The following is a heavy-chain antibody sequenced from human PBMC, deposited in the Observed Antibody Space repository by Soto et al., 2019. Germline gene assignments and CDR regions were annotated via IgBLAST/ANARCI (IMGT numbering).Heavy chain of an antibody. D-gene: IGHD6-13*01. Sequence: QVQLVESGGGVVQPGRSLRLSCAASGFTFSSYGMHWVRQAPGKGLEWVAVIWYDGSNKYYADSVKGRFTISRDNSKNTLYLQMNSLRAEDTAVYYCVRDRGEVAAHYYYYGMDVWGQGTTVTVSS. CDR3: VRDRGEVAAHYYYYGMDV. CDR2: IWYDGSNK. J-gene: IGHJ6*02. V-gene: IGHV3-33*01. CDR1: GFTFSSYG.